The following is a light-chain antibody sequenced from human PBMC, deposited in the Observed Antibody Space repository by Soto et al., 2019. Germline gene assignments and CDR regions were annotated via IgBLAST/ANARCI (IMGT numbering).Light chain of an antibody. J-gene: IGLJ1*01. Sequence: QSVLTQPPSVSGAPGQRVTISCTGSSSNIGAGYDLHWYQQLPGTAPKLLIYGNSNRPSGVPDRFSGSKSGTSASLAITGLQADDEADYYCQSYDNSLSAYVFGTGTKLTVL. CDR1: SSNIGAGYD. V-gene: IGLV1-40*01. CDR3: QSYDNSLSAYV. CDR2: GNS.